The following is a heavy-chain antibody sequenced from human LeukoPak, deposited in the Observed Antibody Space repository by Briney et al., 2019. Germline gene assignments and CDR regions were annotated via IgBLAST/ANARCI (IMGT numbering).Heavy chain of an antibody. CDR2: IRGNGATT. D-gene: IGHD6-19*01. Sequence: GGSLRLSCAASGFTFNSFAMTWVRQAPGKGLEWVAAIRGNGATTDYADSVKGRFTISRDNSKSTLYLQMNSLRAEDTAVYYCAKAYHDSGCLIDYWGQGTLVTVSS. CDR1: GFTFNSFA. CDR3: AKAYHDSGCLIDY. J-gene: IGHJ4*02. V-gene: IGHV3-23*01.